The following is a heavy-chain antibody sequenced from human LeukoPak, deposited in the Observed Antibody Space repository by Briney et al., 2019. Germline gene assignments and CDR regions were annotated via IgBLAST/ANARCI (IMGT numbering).Heavy chain of an antibody. CDR3: ASESGSYLGAIDI. Sequence: ETLSLTCTVSGYSVSSGYYWGWIRQPPGKGLVWVSRINTDGSSTTYADSVKGRFTISRDNAKNTLYLQMNSLRAEDTAVYYCASESGSYLGAIDIWGQGTMVTVSS. V-gene: IGHV3-74*01. D-gene: IGHD1-26*01. J-gene: IGHJ3*02. CDR1: GYSVSSGYY. CDR2: INTDGSST.